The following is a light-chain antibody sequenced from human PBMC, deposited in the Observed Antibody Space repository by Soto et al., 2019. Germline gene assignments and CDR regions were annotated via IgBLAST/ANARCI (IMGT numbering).Light chain of an antibody. Sequence: DMHMTQSPSSLASSVEHRVRITCQASQDISNYLNWYQQKLGKAPKLLIYDASNLETGVPSRFSGSGSGTDFIFTISRLQPEDIATYYCQQYSHLITFGQGTRLEIK. J-gene: IGKJ5*01. V-gene: IGKV1-33*01. CDR3: QQYSHLIT. CDR2: DAS. CDR1: QDISNY.